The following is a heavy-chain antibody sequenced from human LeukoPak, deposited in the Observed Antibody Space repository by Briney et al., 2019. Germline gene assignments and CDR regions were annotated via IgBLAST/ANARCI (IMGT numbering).Heavy chain of an antibody. Sequence: GGTLRLSCAASGFTFSSYGMAWVRQAPGKGLEWVSLISGSGGGTYYADSVKGRFTISRDNSKNTLYLQMNSLRAEDTAVYYCARGLYSRFDAFDIWGQGTMVTVSS. CDR2: ISGSGGGT. CDR1: GFTFSSYG. D-gene: IGHD4-11*01. CDR3: ARGLYSRFDAFDI. J-gene: IGHJ3*02. V-gene: IGHV3-23*01.